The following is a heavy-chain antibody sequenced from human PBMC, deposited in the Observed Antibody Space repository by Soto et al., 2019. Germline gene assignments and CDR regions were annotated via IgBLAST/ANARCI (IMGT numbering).Heavy chain of an antibody. CDR1: GYTFTSYY. D-gene: IGHD3-9*01. Sequence: QVQLVQSGAEVKKPGASVKVSCKASGYTFTSYYMHWVRQAPGQGLEWMGIINPSGGSTSYAKKFQGRVPRTRNTSTSRVYMELSGLRSEDTAVYYCARAVLRYFDWSPDYFDYWCQGTLVTVSS. CDR2: INPSGGST. CDR3: ARAVLRYFDWSPDYFDY. J-gene: IGHJ4*02. V-gene: IGHV1-46*03.